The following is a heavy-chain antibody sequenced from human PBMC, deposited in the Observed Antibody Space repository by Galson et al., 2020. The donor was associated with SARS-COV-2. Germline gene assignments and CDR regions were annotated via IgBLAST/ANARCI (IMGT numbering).Heavy chain of an antibody. J-gene: IGHJ4*02. D-gene: IGHD2-2*01. CDR3: ATSIPRYCTSTSCFGYYFDY. Sequence: GGSLRLSCAASGFTFSSYVMSWVRQAPGKGLEWISGVSGSGGSTYYADSVKGRFTISRDNSKNTLYLQMNSLRVEDTAVYFCATSIPRYCTSTSCFGYYFDYWGQGTLVTVSS. V-gene: IGHV3-23*01. CDR2: VSGSGGST. CDR1: GFTFSSYV.